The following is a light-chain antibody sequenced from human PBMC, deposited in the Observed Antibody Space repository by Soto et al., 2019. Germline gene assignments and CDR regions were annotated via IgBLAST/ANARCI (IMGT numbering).Light chain of an antibody. V-gene: IGKV3-11*01. Sequence: EIVLTQSPATLSLSPGERATLSCRASQRVSSYLAWYQQKPGQAPRLLIYDASNRATGIPARFSGSGSGTDFTFTISSLELEDFGVYYCQQRSNWPLTFGGGTKVEIK. CDR2: DAS. J-gene: IGKJ4*01. CDR3: QQRSNWPLT. CDR1: QRVSSY.